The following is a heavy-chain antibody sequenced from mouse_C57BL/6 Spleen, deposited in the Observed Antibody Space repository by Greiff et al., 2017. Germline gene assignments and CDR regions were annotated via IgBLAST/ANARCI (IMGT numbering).Heavy chain of an antibody. V-gene: IGHV1-75*01. D-gene: IGHD1-1*01. CDR3: ARCNYGSSYVFAY. CDR2: IFPGSGST. J-gene: IGHJ3*01. CDR1: GYTFTDYY. Sequence: QVLVKQSGPELVKPGASVKISCKASGYTFTDYYITWVKQRPGQGLEWIGWIFPGSGSTYYHEKFKGKATLTVDQSSSTAYMLRSSLTSEDAAVYFCARCNYGSSYVFAYWGQGTLVTVSA.